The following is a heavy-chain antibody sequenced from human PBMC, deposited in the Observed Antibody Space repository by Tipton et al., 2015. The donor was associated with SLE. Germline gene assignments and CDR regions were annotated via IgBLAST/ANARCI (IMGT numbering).Heavy chain of an antibody. J-gene: IGHJ4*02. CDR3: ARHRDSGDYYFDF. D-gene: IGHD1-26*01. Sequence: TLSLTCTVSGDSIRSSPYYWGWIRQPPGKGLEWIGSIYYTGSTYYNPPLRSRLSISVDTSENQFSLKLSSVAAADTAVYYCARHRDSGDYYFDFWGQGTPVTVSS. CDR1: GDSIRSSPYY. V-gene: IGHV4-39*01. CDR2: IYYTGST.